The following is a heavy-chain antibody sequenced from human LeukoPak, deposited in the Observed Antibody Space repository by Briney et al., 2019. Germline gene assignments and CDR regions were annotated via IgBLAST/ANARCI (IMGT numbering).Heavy chain of an antibody. J-gene: IGHJ4*02. V-gene: IGHV4-34*01. Sequence: PSETLSLTCAVYGGSFSGYYWTWIRQPPGKGLEWIGEINHSGSTNYNPSLKSRVTISVDTSKNQFSLKLTSVTAADTAVYYCARTRSKVGTPTFDYWGQGTLVTVSS. CDR2: INHSGST. CDR3: ARTRSKVGTPTFDY. D-gene: IGHD4-23*01. CDR1: GGSFSGYY.